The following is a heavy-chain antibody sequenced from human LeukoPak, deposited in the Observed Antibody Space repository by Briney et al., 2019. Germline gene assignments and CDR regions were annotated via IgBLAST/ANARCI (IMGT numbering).Heavy chain of an antibody. V-gene: IGHV3-74*01. J-gene: IGHJ4*02. D-gene: IGHD6-19*01. Sequence: GGSLRLSCAASGFTFSKYWMLCVRQAPGEGRESVSRINTDGTGKTYADSVKGRFTVSRDNPDNTMFLKMKSVRDQDTAVYYCATKQWLAPPPDSWGEGTPVTVSS. CDR2: INTDGTGK. CDR3: ATKQWLAPPPDS. CDR1: GFTFSKYW.